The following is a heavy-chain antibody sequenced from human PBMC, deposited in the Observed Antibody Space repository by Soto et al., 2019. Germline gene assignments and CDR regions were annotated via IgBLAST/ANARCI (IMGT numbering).Heavy chain of an antibody. V-gene: IGHV1-2*04. J-gene: IGHJ6*02. Sequence: ASVKVSCKASGYTFTGYYMHWVRQAPGQGLEMMGWINPNSGGTNYAQKFQGWVTMTRDTSISTAYMELSRLRSDDTAVYYCTRDVRQQLVPSYYYYYGMDVWGQGTTVTVSS. D-gene: IGHD6-13*01. CDR1: GYTFTGYY. CDR3: TRDVRQQLVPSYYYYYGMDV. CDR2: INPNSGGT.